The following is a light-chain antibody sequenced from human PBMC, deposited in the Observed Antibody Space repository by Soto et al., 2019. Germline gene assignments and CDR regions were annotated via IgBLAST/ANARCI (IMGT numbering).Light chain of an antibody. CDR2: LAS. J-gene: IGKJ3*01. Sequence: DIQMTQSPSSVSASVGDRLNITCRASQGITNWLAWYQQKPGKDPKLLIYLASSLEIGVSSRFSGSGSGTDFTLTINNLQPEDFATYYCQQSYNIPLTFGPGTKVDIK. V-gene: IGKV1-12*01. CDR1: QGITNW. CDR3: QQSYNIPLT.